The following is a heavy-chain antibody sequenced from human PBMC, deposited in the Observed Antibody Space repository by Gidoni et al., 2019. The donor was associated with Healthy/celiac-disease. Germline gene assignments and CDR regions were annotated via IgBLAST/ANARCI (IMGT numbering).Heavy chain of an antibody. CDR2: IYYSGST. J-gene: IGHJ4*02. V-gene: IGHV4-31*02. CDR3: ARGPITIFGVVSD. D-gene: IGHD3-3*01. Sequence: EWIGYIYYSGSTYYNPSLKSRVTISVDTSKNQCSLKLSSVTAADTAVYYCARGPITIFGVVSDWGQGTLVTVSS.